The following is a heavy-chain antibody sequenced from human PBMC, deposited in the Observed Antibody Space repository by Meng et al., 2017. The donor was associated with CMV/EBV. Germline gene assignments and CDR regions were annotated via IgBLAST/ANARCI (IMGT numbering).Heavy chain of an antibody. CDR1: GGSISSSSYY. D-gene: IGHD6-6*01. CDR2: IYYSGST. J-gene: IGHJ4*02. CDR3: ARAEYSSSSGHYFDY. V-gene: IGHV4-39*01. Sequence: GSLRLSCTVSGGSISSSSYYWGWIRQPPGKGLEWIGSIYYSGSTYYNPSLKSRVTISVDTSKNQFSLKLSSVTAADTAVYYCARAEYSSSSGHYFDYWGQGTLVTSPQ.